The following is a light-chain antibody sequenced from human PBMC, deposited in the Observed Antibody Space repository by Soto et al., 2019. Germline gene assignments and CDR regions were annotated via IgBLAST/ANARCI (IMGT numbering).Light chain of an antibody. V-gene: IGKV1-33*01. CDR1: QDISNY. CDR3: QQYDNLPLT. CDR2: DAS. J-gene: IGKJ4*01. Sequence: DIQMTQSPSSLSASVGDRVTLTCQASQDISNYLNWYQQKPGKAPKLLIYDASNLETGVPSRFSGSGSGTDFTFTISSLQPEDIATYYCQQYDNLPLTVGGGNKVDIK.